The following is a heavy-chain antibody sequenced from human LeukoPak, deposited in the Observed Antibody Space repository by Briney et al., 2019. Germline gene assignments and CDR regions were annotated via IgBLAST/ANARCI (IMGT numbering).Heavy chain of an antibody. V-gene: IGHV3-23*01. CDR3: AKEHNFWSGYYIDY. CDR2: ISGSGGST. CDR1: GLTFSSYA. D-gene: IGHD3-3*01. Sequence: GGSLRLSCAASGLTFSSYAMSWVRQAPGKGLEWVSAISGSGGSTYYADSVKGRFTISRDNSKNTLYLQMNSLRAEDTAVYYCAKEHNFWSGYYIDYWGQGTLVTVSS. J-gene: IGHJ4*02.